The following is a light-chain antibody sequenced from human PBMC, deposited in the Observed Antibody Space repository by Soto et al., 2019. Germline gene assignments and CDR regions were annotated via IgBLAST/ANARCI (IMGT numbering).Light chain of an antibody. CDR3: SSYTSSSTWV. Sequence: QSALTQPASVSGSPGQSITISCTGTSSDVGGYNYVSWYQQHPGKAPKLMIYEVSNRPSGVSNRFSGSKSGNTASLTISWLQAEDEADYYCSSYTSSSTWVFGGWTKLTV. J-gene: IGLJ3*02. CDR1: SSDVGGYNY. V-gene: IGLV2-14*01. CDR2: EVS.